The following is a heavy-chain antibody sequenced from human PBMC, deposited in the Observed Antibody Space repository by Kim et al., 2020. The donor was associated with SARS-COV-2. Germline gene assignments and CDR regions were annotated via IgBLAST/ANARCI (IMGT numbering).Heavy chain of an antibody. CDR1: GGSFSGYY. D-gene: IGHD4-17*01. CDR3: ARGDYGGGGDY. V-gene: IGHV4-34*01. J-gene: IGHJ4*02. Sequence: SETLSLTCAVYGGSFSGYYWSWIRQPPGKGLEWIGEINHSGSTNYNPSLKSRVTISVDTSKNQFSLKLSSVTAADTAVYYCARGDYGGGGDYWGQGTLVTVSS. CDR2: INHSGST.